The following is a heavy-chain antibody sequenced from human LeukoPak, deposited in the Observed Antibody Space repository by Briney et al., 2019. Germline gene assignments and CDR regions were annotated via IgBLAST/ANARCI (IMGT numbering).Heavy chain of an antibody. Sequence: GRSLSLSCAASGFTFSSYDMHWVRQAPGNGLEWAAVISYDGSNKYYADSVKGRFTISRDNSKYTLYLQMNSLRAEDTAVYYCATGNAEGEKYYYYGMDVWGKGTTVTVSS. CDR1: GFTFSSYD. V-gene: IGHV3-30-3*01. CDR3: ATGNAEGEKYYYYGMDV. J-gene: IGHJ6*04. D-gene: IGHD1-1*01. CDR2: ISYDGSNK.